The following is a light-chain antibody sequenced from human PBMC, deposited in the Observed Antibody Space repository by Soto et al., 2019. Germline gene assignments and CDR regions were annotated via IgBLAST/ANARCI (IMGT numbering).Light chain of an antibody. CDR1: QSVSSY. V-gene: IGKV3-11*01. J-gene: IGKJ5*01. Sequence: EIVFTLSPATLSLSPGERATLSCRASQSVSSYLAWYQQKPGQAPRLLIYDASNRATGIPARFSGSGSGTDFTLTISSLEPEDFAVYYCQQRSNWPPITFGQGTRLEIK. CDR3: QQRSNWPPIT. CDR2: DAS.